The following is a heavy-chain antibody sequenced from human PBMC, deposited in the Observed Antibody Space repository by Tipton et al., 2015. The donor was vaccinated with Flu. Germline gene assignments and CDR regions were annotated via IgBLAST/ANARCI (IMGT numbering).Heavy chain of an antibody. CDR3: AREDGNFFDSSGYSDY. J-gene: IGHJ4*02. V-gene: IGHV3-7*01. D-gene: IGHD3-22*01. CDR2: INQDGSEK. CDR1: GDSIRSDY. Sequence: SLRLSCSISGDSIRSDYYWGWVRQAPGKGLEWVANINQDGSEKHYVDSVKGRFTISRDNAKNSLFLQMNSLRAEDTAVYYCAREDGNFFDSSGYSDYWGQGTLVTVSP.